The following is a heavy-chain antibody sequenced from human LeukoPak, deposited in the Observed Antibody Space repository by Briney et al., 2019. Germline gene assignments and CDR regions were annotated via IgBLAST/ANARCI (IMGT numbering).Heavy chain of an antibody. D-gene: IGHD1-26*01. Sequence: PGGSLRLSCAASVFTFSSYALHWVRQAPGKGLEYVSAISSNGGSTYYANSVKGRFTISRDNSKNTLYLQMGSLRAEDMAVYYCARESIVGATGAVDIWGQGTMVTVSS. CDR2: ISSNGGST. V-gene: IGHV3-64*01. J-gene: IGHJ3*02. CDR3: ARESIVGATGAVDI. CDR1: VFTFSSYA.